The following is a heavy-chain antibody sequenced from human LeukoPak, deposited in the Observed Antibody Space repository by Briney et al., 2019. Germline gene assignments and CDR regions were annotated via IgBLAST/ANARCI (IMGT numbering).Heavy chain of an antibody. J-gene: IGHJ4*02. CDR3: ARGVHDYGHDQ. V-gene: IGHV3-74*01. Sequence: PGGSLRLSCAASGFTFGSFWMHWVRQVPGKGLVWVSRISNDGSTTSYAGSVKGRFTISRDNAKNTLYLQMNSLRAEDTAVYYCARGVHDYGHDQWGRGTLVTVSS. D-gene: IGHD4-17*01. CDR2: ISNDGSTT. CDR1: GFTFGSFW.